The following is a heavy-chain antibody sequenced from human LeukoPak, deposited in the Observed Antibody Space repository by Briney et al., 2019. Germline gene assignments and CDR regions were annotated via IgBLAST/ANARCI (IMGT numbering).Heavy chain of an antibody. CDR3: ARDFEYSSSSTGSWFDP. D-gene: IGHD6-6*01. CDR1: GFTFNNYG. Sequence: PGGSLRLSCAASGFTFNNYGIHWVRQAPGKGLEWVAFIRNDGSDKYYADSVKGRFTISRDNAKNSLYLQMNSLRAEDTAVYYCARDFEYSSSSTGSWFDPWGQGTLVTVSS. V-gene: IGHV3-30*02. CDR2: IRNDGSDK. J-gene: IGHJ5*02.